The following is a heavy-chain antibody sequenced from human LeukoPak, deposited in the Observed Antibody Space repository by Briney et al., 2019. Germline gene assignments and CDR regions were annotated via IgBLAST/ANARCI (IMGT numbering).Heavy chain of an antibody. Sequence: GGSLRLSCAASGFTFSSYAMSWVRQAPGKGLEWVSAISGSGGSTYYADSVKGRFTISRDNSKNTLYLQMNSLRAEDTAVYYCAKAPNYDSSGYTGGWGQGTLVTVSS. CDR1: GFTFSSYA. J-gene: IGHJ4*02. CDR2: ISGSGGST. V-gene: IGHV3-23*01. CDR3: AKAPNYDSSGYTGG. D-gene: IGHD3-22*01.